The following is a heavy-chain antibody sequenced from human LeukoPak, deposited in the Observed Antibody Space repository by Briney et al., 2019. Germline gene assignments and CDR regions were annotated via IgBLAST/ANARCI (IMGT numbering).Heavy chain of an antibody. V-gene: IGHV3-49*04. CDR1: GFTFGDYA. D-gene: IGHD3-9*01. CDR2: IRSKAYGGTT. Sequence: PGRSLRLSCTASGFTFGDYAMSWVRQAPGKGLEWVGFIRSKAYGGTTEYTASVKGRFTISRDDSKSIAYLQMNSLKTEDTAVYYCTASGYFDWLPLLYYYGMDVWGKGTTVTVSS. J-gene: IGHJ6*04. CDR3: TASGYFDWLPLLYYYGMDV.